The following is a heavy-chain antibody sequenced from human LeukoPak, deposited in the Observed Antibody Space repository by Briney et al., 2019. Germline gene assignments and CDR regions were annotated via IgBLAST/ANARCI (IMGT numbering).Heavy chain of an antibody. CDR1: GGSISSSSYY. CDR2: IYYSGST. Sequence: KPSETLSLTCTVSGGSISSSSYYWGWIRQPPGKGLEWIGSIYYSGSTYYNPSLKSRVTISVDTSKNQFSLKLSSVTAADTAMYYCARSTSYQLLSDYYYYYMDVWGKGTTVTVSS. CDR3: ARSTSYQLLSDYYYYYMDV. J-gene: IGHJ6*03. V-gene: IGHV4-39*07. D-gene: IGHD2-2*01.